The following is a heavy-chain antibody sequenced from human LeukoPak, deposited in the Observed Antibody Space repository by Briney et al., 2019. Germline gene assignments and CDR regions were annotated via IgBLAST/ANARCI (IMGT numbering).Heavy chain of an antibody. D-gene: IGHD3-22*01. CDR3: AREEGYDSSGYYYRVNDAFDI. Sequence: ASVKVSCKASGYTFTGYYIHWVRQAPGQGLEWMGWINPNTGDTNYAQKFQGRVTMTRDTSISTAYMELSRLRSDDTAVYYCAREEGYDSSGYYYRVNDAFDIWGQGTMVTVSS. CDR1: GYTFTGYY. CDR2: INPNTGDT. V-gene: IGHV1-2*02. J-gene: IGHJ3*02.